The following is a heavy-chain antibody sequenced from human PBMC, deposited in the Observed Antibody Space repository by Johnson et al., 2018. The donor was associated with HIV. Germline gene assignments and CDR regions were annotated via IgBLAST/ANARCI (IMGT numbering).Heavy chain of an antibody. V-gene: IGHV3-66*02. CDR2: TGSDSSS. D-gene: IGHD3-10*01. CDR3: AMLFLHAFDI. Sequence: VQLVESGGGLVQPGGSPRLSCAASGFTVSSNYMSWVRQAPGKGLEWVSTVTGSDSSSYYADSVKGRFTIYRDNSKNTLYLQMNSLRPEDTAVYYCAMLFLHAFDIWGQGTMVTVSS. J-gene: IGHJ3*02. CDR1: GFTVSSNY.